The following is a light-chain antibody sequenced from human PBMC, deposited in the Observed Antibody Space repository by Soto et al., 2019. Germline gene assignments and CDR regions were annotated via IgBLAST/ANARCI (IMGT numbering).Light chain of an antibody. CDR3: SSYTSISPCV. J-gene: IGLJ1*01. Sequence: QSVLTQPASVSGSPGQSITISCTGTTSVVGGYNYVSWYQQHPGKAPKLIIYAVDNRPSGLSSRFSGSRSGNTASLTISGLQAEDEADYYCSSYTSISPCVFGTGTKVTV. CDR1: TSVVGGYNY. CDR2: AVD. V-gene: IGLV2-14*01.